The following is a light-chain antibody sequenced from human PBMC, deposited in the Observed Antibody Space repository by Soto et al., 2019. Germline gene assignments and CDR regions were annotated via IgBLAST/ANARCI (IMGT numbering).Light chain of an antibody. Sequence: EIVMTQSPATLSVSPRERATLSCRASQSVSSNLAWYQQKPGQAPRLLIHGASSRATGIPDRFSGSGSGTDLTLTISRLEPEDSAVYYCQQYNNWPPITFGQGTRLEI. CDR2: GAS. CDR1: QSVSSN. J-gene: IGKJ5*01. V-gene: IGKV3D-15*01. CDR3: QQYNNWPPIT.